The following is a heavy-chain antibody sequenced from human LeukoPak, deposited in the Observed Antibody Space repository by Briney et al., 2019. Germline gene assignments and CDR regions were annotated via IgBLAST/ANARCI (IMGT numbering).Heavy chain of an antibody. V-gene: IGHV1-69*05. CDR1: GGTFSSYA. D-gene: IGHD6-19*01. CDR3: ATSVVAVAGIAFDY. CDR2: IIPIFGTA. Sequence: EASVKVSCKASGGTFSSYAISWVRQAPGQGLEWMGGIIPIFGTANYAQKFQGRVTITTDESTSTAYMELSSLRSEDTAVYYCATSVVAVAGIAFDYWGQGTLVTVSS. J-gene: IGHJ4*02.